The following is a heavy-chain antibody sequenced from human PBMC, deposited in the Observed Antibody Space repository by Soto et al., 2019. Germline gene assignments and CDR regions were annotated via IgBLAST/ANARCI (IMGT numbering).Heavy chain of an antibody. D-gene: IGHD3-3*01. CDR1: GGTFSSYA. Sequence: SVKVSCKASGGTFSSYAISWVRQAPGQGREWMGGIIPIFGTANYAQKFQGRVTITADESTSTAYMELSSLRSEDTAVYYCARARRITIFGVALKYWGQGTLVTVSS. CDR2: IIPIFGTA. J-gene: IGHJ4*02. V-gene: IGHV1-69*13. CDR3: ARARRITIFGVALKY.